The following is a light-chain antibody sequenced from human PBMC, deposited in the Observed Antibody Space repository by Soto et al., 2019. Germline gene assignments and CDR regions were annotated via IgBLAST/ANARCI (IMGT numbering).Light chain of an antibody. V-gene: IGKV3-20*01. Sequence: EVVLTQSPGTLSLSPGERATLSCRASQSVISTYLAWYQQKPGQAPRLLIYGASSRADGVPARFSGSGSGTDFTLTISGLEPDDFAIYYCQQYGPSQYTFGQGTKLEVK. CDR2: GAS. CDR3: QQYGPSQYT. CDR1: QSVISTY. J-gene: IGKJ2*01.